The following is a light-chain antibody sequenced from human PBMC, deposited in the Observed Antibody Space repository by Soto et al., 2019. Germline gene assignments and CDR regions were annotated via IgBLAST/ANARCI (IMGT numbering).Light chain of an antibody. Sequence: EIVLTQSPGTLSLSPGEIATLSCRASQSVSSSYLAWYQQKPGQAPSLLIYGASTRATGIPARFSGSGSGTEFTLTISSLQSEDFAVYFCHQYNNWPRTFGQGTRLEIK. CDR3: HQYNNWPRT. V-gene: IGKV3-15*01. CDR1: QSVSSSY. CDR2: GAS. J-gene: IGKJ5*01.